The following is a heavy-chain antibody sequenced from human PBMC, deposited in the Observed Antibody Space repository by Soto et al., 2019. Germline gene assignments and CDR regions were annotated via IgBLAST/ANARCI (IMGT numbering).Heavy chain of an antibody. CDR2: TYYRSNWNF. J-gene: IGHJ4*02. Sequence: PSQTLSLTCAISWGSVSSNTATWNWVRQSPSRGLEWLGRTYYRSNWNFDYALSVKSRITINPDTSKNQFSPQLNSLTPEDTAVYYCAGELDIHHGLGYWGPGTSVTVSS. CDR3: AGELDIHHGLGY. V-gene: IGHV6-1*01. D-gene: IGHD6-19*01. CDR1: WGSVSSNTAT.